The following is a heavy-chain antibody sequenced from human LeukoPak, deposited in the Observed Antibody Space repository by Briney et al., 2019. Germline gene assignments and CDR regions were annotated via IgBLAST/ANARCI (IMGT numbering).Heavy chain of an antibody. V-gene: IGHV3-64*01. CDR1: GFTFSSYA. D-gene: IGHD1-26*01. Sequence: GGSLRLSCAASGFTFSSYAMHWVRQAPGKGLEYASAISSNGDSTYYANSVKGRFTISRDNSKNTLYLQMGSLRAEDMAVYYCARAPRIGGTYSYYYYGMDAWGQGTTVTVSS. CDR2: ISSNGDST. CDR3: ARAPRIGGTYSYYYYGMDA. J-gene: IGHJ6*02.